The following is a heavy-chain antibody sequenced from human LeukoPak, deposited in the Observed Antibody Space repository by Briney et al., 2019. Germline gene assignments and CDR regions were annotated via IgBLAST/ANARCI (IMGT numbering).Heavy chain of an antibody. V-gene: IGHV3-7*01. J-gene: IGHJ4*02. CDR2: IKPDGDTT. Sequence: GGSLRLSCTASGFSFNTYWMTWVRQAPGKGLEWVANIKPDGDTTNYLDSVKGRFTISRDNAKSSLHLRMNGLTAEDTAVYYCSRGPSTTLTTFWGQGTMVTVS. CDR3: SRGPSTTLTTF. D-gene: IGHD4-17*01. CDR1: GFSFNTYW.